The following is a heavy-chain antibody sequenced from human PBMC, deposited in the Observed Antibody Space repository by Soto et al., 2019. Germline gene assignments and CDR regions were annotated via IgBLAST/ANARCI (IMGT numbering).Heavy chain of an antibody. CDR1: GGSFSGYY. J-gene: IGHJ4*02. CDR2: INHSGST. V-gene: IGHV4-34*01. Sequence: QVQLQQWGAGLLKPSETLSLTCAVYGGSFSGYYWSWIRQPPGKGLEWIGEINHSGSTTYNPSLKSRVTISVDTSKNQFSLKLSSVTAADTAVYYCARGNGAYGDFDYWGQGTLVTVSS. CDR3: ARGNGAYGDFDY. D-gene: IGHD2-21*01.